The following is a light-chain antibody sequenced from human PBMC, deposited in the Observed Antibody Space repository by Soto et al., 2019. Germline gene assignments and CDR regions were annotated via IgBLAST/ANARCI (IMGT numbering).Light chain of an antibody. J-gene: IGKJ1*01. V-gene: IGKV1-5*03. CDR2: MAS. CDR1: QSISSW. CDR3: QQYKSYSRT. Sequence: DIQMTQSPSTLSASVGDRVTITCRASQSISSWLAWYQQKPGKVPKLLIYMASSLESGVPSRFSGSGSGTEFTLTISSLQPDDFATYYCQQYKSYSRTFGQGPKVKIK.